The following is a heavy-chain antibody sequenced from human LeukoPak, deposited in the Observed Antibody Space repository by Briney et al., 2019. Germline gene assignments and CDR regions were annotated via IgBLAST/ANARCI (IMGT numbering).Heavy chain of an antibody. CDR3: AKDGVRGYTYGYLKVHYIDV. Sequence: GGSLRLSCAASGFTFSSYSMNWVRQAPGKGLEWVSYISSSSSTIYYADSVKGRFTISRDNSKNTLYLQMIRLRADDTALYYCAKDGVRGYTYGYLKVHYIDVWGKGTTVTISS. J-gene: IGHJ6*03. CDR1: GFTFSSYS. D-gene: IGHD5-18*01. V-gene: IGHV3-48*01. CDR2: ISSSSSTI.